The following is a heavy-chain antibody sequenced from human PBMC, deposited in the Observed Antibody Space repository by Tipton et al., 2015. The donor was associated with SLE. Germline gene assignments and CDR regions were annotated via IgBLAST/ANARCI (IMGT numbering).Heavy chain of an antibody. V-gene: IGHV4-30-2*01. CDR2: IYHSGST. Sequence: TLSLTCTVSGGSISSGGYSWSWIRQPPGKGLEWIGYIYHSGSTYYNPSLKSRVTISVDRSKNQFSLKLSSVTAADTAVYYCAREYLSGSYVDWFDPWGQGTLVTVSS. CDR3: AREYLSGSYVDWFDP. J-gene: IGHJ5*02. CDR1: GGSISSGGYS. D-gene: IGHD3-10*01.